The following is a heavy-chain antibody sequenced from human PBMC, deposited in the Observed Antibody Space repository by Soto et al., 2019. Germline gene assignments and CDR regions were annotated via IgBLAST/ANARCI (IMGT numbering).Heavy chain of an antibody. Sequence: SGNVSCKASGYTFTGYYIHWVRQAPGQGLEWMGWINPNSGGTNYAQKFQGWVTMTRDTSINTAYMELSRLGSDDTAVYYCTTQGGCSYGSEYYFDYWGQGTLVTVSS. CDR2: INPNSGGT. CDR3: TTQGGCSYGSEYYFDY. D-gene: IGHD5-18*01. J-gene: IGHJ4*02. V-gene: IGHV1-2*04. CDR1: GYTFTGYY.